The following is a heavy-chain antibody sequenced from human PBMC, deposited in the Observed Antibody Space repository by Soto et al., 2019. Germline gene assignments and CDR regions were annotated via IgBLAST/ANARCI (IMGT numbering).Heavy chain of an antibody. D-gene: IGHD3-10*01. V-gene: IGHV3-15*01. CDR3: TKGSATWAGSGMNV. Sequence: EVQLVESGGGLVKPGGSLRLSCAASAFTSSNAWMPWVRQAPGKGLEWIGGIKSRSDGGTTDYAAPVQGRIVISRDDSKNTLYLQMNSLRTDITAVYYCTKGSATWAGSGMNVWGQGTTVIVSS. CDR2: IKSRSDGGTT. CDR1: AFTSSNAW. J-gene: IGHJ6*01.